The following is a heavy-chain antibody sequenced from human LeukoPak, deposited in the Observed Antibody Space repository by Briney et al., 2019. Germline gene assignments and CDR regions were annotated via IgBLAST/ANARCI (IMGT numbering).Heavy chain of an antibody. CDR1: GYSTSSGYY. J-gene: IGHJ4*02. D-gene: IGHD2-2*01. CDR2: IYHSGST. Sequence: SETLSLTCAVSGYSTSSGYYWGWIRQPPGKGLEWIGSIYHSGSTYYNPSLKSRVTISVDTSKNQFSLKLSSVTAADTAVYYCARHSPQLQYFDYWGQGTLVTVSS. V-gene: IGHV4-38-2*01. CDR3: ARHSPQLQYFDY.